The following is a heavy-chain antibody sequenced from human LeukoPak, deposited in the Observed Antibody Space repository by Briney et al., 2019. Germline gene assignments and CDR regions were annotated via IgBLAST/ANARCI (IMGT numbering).Heavy chain of an antibody. Sequence: PSETLSLTCSVPRGSISGYYWSWIRQPPGKGLEWIGYIHYSGSTNYNPSLKSRVTISVDTSKNQFSLKLSSVTAADTAVYYCARLLYYGSGSYYNWFDPWGQGTLVTVSS. J-gene: IGHJ5*02. CDR2: IHYSGST. CDR3: ARLLYYGSGSYYNWFDP. D-gene: IGHD3-10*01. V-gene: IGHV4-59*08. CDR1: RGSISGYY.